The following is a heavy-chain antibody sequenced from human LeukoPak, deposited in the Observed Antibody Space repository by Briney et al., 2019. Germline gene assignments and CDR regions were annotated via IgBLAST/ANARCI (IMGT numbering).Heavy chain of an antibody. V-gene: IGHV3-30*02. J-gene: IGHJ3*02. CDR2: IWHDGSKR. CDR3: AGPAAPGDQPDAFDI. D-gene: IGHD7-27*01. Sequence: GGSLRLSCAASGFTFSSYGMQWVRQAPGKGLEWVALIWHDGSKRYYADSVKGRVTISRDNSKNTLYLQMNSLRSEDTAVYYCAGPAAPGDQPDAFDIWGQGTMVTVSS. CDR1: GFTFSSYG.